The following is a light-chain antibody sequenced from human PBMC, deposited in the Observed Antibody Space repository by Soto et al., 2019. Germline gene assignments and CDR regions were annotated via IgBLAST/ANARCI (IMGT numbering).Light chain of an antibody. Sequence: EIVLTQSPATLSLSPGERATLSCRASQSVSSYLAWYQQKPGQAPRLLIYGAFNRATGIPARFSGSGSGTEFTLTISSLQSDDFAAYYCQQYNNWSDAFGQGTRLEIK. V-gene: IGKV3D-15*01. CDR3: QQYNNWSDA. CDR1: QSVSSY. J-gene: IGKJ5*01. CDR2: GAF.